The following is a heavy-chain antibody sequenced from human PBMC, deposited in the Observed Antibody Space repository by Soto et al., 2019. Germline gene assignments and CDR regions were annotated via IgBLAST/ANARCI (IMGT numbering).Heavy chain of an antibody. CDR1: GASVNSENYY. CDR3: ARGGDGSTYGSFDY. CDR2: VYYSGST. V-gene: IGHV4-61*01. D-gene: IGHD3-10*01. J-gene: IGHJ4*02. Sequence: QVQLQESGPGLVKPSETLSLTCTVSGASVNSENYYWSWIRQPPGKGLEWIGYVYYSGSTNYNPSLKSRVTISVDTSNNQFSLKLSSVTAADTAVYYCARGGDGSTYGSFDYWGQGTLVTVSS.